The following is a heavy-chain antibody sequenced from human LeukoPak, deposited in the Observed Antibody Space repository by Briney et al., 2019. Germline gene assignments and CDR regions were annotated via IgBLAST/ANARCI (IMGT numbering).Heavy chain of an antibody. V-gene: IGHV4-39*01. CDR3: ARGIAVVGDAFDI. J-gene: IGHJ3*02. CDR2: IYYSGST. CDR1: GGSISSSSYY. D-gene: IGHD6-19*01. Sequence: SETLSLTCTVSGGSISSSSYYWGWIRQPPGKGLEWIGSIYYSGSTYYNPSLKSRVTISVDTSKNQFSLKLSSVTAADTAVYYCARGIAVVGDAFDIWGQGTVVTVSS.